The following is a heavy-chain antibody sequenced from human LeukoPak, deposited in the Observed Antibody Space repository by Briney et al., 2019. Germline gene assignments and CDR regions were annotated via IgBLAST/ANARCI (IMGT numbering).Heavy chain of an antibody. Sequence: SETLSLTCAVYGGSFSGYYWSWVRQPPKKGLEWIGEINHSGSTNYNPSLKSRVTISVDTSKNQFSLKVRSVTAADTAVYYCARVMGYYDSSGYTYWGQGTLVTVSS. D-gene: IGHD3-22*01. CDR1: GGSFSGYY. V-gene: IGHV4-34*01. J-gene: IGHJ4*02. CDR2: INHSGST. CDR3: ARVMGYYDSSGYTY.